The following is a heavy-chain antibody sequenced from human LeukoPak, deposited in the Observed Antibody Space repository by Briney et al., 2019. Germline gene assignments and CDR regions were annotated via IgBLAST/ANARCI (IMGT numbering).Heavy chain of an antibody. D-gene: IGHD3-10*01. V-gene: IGHV3-23*01. CDR1: GFTFSSYW. J-gene: IGHJ4*02. CDR3: AKDRNYYYGSGSYYIS. CDR2: ISGSGGST. Sequence: GGSLRLSCAASGFTFSSYWMSWVRQAPGKGLEWVSAISGSGGSTYYADSVKGRFTISRDNSKNTLYLQMNSLRAEDTAVYYCAKDRNYYYGSGSYYISWGQGTLVTVSS.